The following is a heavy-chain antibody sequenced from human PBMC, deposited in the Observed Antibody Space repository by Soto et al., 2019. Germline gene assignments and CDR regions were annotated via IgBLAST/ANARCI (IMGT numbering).Heavy chain of an antibody. CDR1: EGTFGSYS. J-gene: IGHJ6*02. Sequence: QEELVQSGAEVRKPGSSVNVSCKASEGTFGSYSITWVRQAPGQRLEWMGEIIPLLRTANYAQKFQGRVTITGDRSTNTVYMGLSSLRSDDTAVYYCARDPVDLFGYMDVWGQGTTVTVSS. CDR2: IIPLLRTA. CDR3: ARDPVDLFGYMDV. D-gene: IGHD6-25*01. V-gene: IGHV1-69*06.